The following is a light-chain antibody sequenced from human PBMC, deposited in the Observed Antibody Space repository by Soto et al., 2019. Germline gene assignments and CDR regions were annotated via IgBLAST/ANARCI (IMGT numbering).Light chain of an antibody. J-gene: IGLJ1*01. CDR1: SSDIGGYNY. V-gene: IGLV2-11*01. CDR2: TVT. CDR3: CSYAGSSSYV. Sequence: QSVLTQPRSVSGSPGQSVTISCTGTSSDIGGYNYVSWYQQHPGKAPKLMIYTVTKRPSGVPDRFSGSKSDNTASLTISGLQADDEADYYSCSYAGSSSYVFGTGTKSPS.